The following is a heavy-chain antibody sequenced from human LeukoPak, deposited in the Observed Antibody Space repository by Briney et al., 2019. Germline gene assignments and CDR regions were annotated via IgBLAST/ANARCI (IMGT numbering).Heavy chain of an antibody. J-gene: IGHJ3*02. Sequence: SVKVSFKASGGTFSRYAISWVRQAPGQGLEWMGRIIPILGIANYAQKFQGRVTITADKSTSTAYMELSSLRSEDTAVYYCASGQWEPEAAFDIWGQGTMVTVSS. CDR1: GGTFSRYA. V-gene: IGHV1-69*04. CDR2: IIPILGIA. D-gene: IGHD1-26*01. CDR3: ASGQWEPEAAFDI.